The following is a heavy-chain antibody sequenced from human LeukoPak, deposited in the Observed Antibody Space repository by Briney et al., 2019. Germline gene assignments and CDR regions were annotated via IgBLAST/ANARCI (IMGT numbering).Heavy chain of an antibody. CDR1: GFTFSSYA. D-gene: IGHD2-2*02. Sequence: QSGGSLRLSCAASGFTFSSYAMRWVRQAPGKGLEWVSGISGSGGSTYYADSVKGRFTIARDNSENTLYLQMNSLRAEDTAVYYCAKGNCRGTSCYSDHWGQGTLVTVSS. J-gene: IGHJ4*02. V-gene: IGHV3-23*01. CDR3: AKGNCRGTSCYSDH. CDR2: ISGSGGST.